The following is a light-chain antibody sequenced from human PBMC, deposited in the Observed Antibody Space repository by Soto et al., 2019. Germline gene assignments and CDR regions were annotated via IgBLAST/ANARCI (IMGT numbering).Light chain of an antibody. CDR1: QTVSSSY. CDR2: GAS. J-gene: IGKJ1*01. Sequence: EIVLTQSPGTLSLSPGERATLSCRASQTVSSSYLAWYQQTPGQAPRLLIYGASSGATGIPDRFSGSGSGTDSTLTNTRLEPEDCAVYYCQQYGSSPWTFGQGTQVDI. V-gene: IGKV3-20*01. CDR3: QQYGSSPWT.